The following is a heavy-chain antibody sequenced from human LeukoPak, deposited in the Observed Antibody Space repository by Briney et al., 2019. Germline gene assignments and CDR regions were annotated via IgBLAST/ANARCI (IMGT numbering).Heavy chain of an antibody. V-gene: IGHV4-59*01. CDR3: ARAPVVRGVFGWFDF. CDR2: RHDSGSS. Sequence: SETLSLTCSVSGGSISTYYWNWFRQPPGKGLEWIGHRHDSGSSNYNPSLKSRVTISIDTSKNQFSLKLNSVTAADTADYYCARAPVVRGVFGWFDFWGQGVLVTVSS. J-gene: IGHJ5*01. D-gene: IGHD3-10*01. CDR1: GGSISTYY.